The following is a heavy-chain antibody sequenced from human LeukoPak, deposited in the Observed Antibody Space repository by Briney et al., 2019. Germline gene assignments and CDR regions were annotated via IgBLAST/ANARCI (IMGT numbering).Heavy chain of an antibody. D-gene: IGHD3-10*01. CDR1: GESFSDYF. CDR3: ARIWPDL. V-gene: IGHV4-34*01. CDR2: INHSGYT. J-gene: IGHJ2*01. Sequence: SETLSLTCAVHGESFSDYFWSWIRQPPGKGLEWIGEINHSGYTNYNPSLKSRVTISVDTSKKQFSLRLNSVTAADTAVYYCARIWPDLWGRGTLVTVSS.